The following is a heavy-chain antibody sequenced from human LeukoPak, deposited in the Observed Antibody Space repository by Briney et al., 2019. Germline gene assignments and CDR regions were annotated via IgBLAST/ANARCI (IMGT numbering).Heavy chain of an antibody. CDR2: IIPILGIA. Sequence: SVKVSCKASGYTFTSYGISWVRQAPGQGLEWMGRIIPILGIANYAQKFQGRVTITADKSTSTAYMELSSLRSEDTAVYYCARDREVVPAAFDYWGQGTLVTVSS. J-gene: IGHJ4*02. D-gene: IGHD2-2*01. CDR1: GYTFTSYG. CDR3: ARDREVVPAAFDY. V-gene: IGHV1-69*04.